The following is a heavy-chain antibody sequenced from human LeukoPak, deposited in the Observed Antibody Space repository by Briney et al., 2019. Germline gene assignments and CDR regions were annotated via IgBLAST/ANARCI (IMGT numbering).Heavy chain of an antibody. V-gene: IGHV1-2*02. CDR3: ARRLWWLGRGYFDY. CDR1: GYTFTGYY. D-gene: IGHD4/OR15-4a*01. CDR2: INPNSGGT. Sequence: ASVKVSCKASGYTFTGYYMHWVRQAPGQGPEWMGWINPNSGGTNYAQKFQGRVTMTTDTSTSTAYMELRSLRSDDTAVYYCARRLWWLGRGYFDYWGQGTLVTVSS. J-gene: IGHJ4*02.